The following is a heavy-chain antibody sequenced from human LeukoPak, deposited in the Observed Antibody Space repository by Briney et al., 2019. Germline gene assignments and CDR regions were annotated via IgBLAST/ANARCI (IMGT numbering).Heavy chain of an antibody. D-gene: IGHD3-3*01. CDR2: INHSGST. J-gene: IGHJ5*02. CDR1: GGSFSGYY. V-gene: IGHV4-34*01. Sequence: SETLSLTCAVYGGSFSGYYWSWIRQPPGKGLEWIGEINHSGSTNYNRSLKSRVTISVDTSKNQFSLKLSSVTAADTAVYYCARGGVYDFWSGYYAWFDPWGQGTLVTVSS. CDR3: ARGGVYDFWSGYYAWFDP.